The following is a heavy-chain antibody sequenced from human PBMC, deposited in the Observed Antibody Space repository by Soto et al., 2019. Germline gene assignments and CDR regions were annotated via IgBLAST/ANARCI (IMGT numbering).Heavy chain of an antibody. J-gene: IGHJ4*02. CDR1: GGSFTSNNW. D-gene: IGHD1-7*01. CDR2: IYRTGST. V-gene: IGHV4-4*02. CDR3: ASRDPGTSVDY. Sequence: QVQLQESGPGLVKPSGTLSLICAVSGGSFTSNNWWTWVRQPPGQGLEWIGEIYRTGSTNYNPSLKSRVTISLDKSENQFSPKVTSLTAADTAVYYCASRDPGTSVDYWGQGTLVTVSS.